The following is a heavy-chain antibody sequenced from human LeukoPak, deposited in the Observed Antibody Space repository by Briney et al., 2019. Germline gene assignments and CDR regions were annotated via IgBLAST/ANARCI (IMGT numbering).Heavy chain of an antibody. D-gene: IGHD6-19*01. Sequence: GESLKISCKASGYRFISYWIGWVRQMPGKGLEWMGIIYPSDSDIRYSPSFQGQVTISADKSISTAYLQWSSLKASDTAMYFCARGSGWYSEYWGQGTLVTVFS. CDR3: ARGSGWYSEY. CDR2: IYPSDSDI. J-gene: IGHJ4*02. V-gene: IGHV5-51*01. CDR1: GYRFISYW.